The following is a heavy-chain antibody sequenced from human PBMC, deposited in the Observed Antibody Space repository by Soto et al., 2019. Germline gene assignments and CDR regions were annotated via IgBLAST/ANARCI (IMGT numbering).Heavy chain of an antibody. Sequence: ASVKVSCKASGYTFTSYGISWVRQAPGQGLEWMGWISAYNGNTNYAQKFQGRATMTRDTSTSTVYMELSSLRSEDTAVYYCARDHSNNNNVWWLDPWGQGTQVTVSS. CDR1: GYTFTSYG. CDR3: ARDHSNNNNVWWLDP. J-gene: IGHJ5*02. V-gene: IGHV1-18*01. CDR2: ISAYNGNT. D-gene: IGHD3-16*01.